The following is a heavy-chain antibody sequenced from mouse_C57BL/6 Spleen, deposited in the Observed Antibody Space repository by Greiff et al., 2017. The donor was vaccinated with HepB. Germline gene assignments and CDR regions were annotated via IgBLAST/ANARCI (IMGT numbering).Heavy chain of an antibody. J-gene: IGHJ2*01. D-gene: IGHD1-1*01. V-gene: IGHV1-69*01. CDR3: ARKDVYGSSFDY. CDR2: IDPSDSYT. CDR1: GYTFTSYW. Sequence: QVQLQQPGAELVMPGASVKLSCKASGYTFTSYWMHWVKQRPGQGLEWIGEIDPSDSYTNYNQKFKGKSTLTVDKSSSTAYMQLSSLTSEDSAVYYCARKDVYGSSFDYWGQGTTLTVSS.